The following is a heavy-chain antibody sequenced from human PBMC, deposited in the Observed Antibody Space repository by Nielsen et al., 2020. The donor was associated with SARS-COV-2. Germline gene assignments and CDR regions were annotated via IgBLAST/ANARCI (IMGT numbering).Heavy chain of an antibody. V-gene: IGHV4-4*02. CDR1: GGSISSNNW. CDR2: IYHRGST. Sequence: SETLSLTCAVSGGSISSNNWWSWVRQPPGKGLEWIGEIYHRGSTNYSPSLKTRVTISVDKSKNQFSLELRSVTAADTAVYYCARAPDIVLLPTAIPIWGQGTMVPVSS. J-gene: IGHJ3*02. D-gene: IGHD2-2*01. CDR3: ARAPDIVLLPTAIPI.